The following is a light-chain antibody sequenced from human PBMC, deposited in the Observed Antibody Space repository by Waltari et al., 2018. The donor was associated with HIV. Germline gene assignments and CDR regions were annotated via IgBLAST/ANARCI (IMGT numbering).Light chain of an antibody. V-gene: IGLV2-14*02. CDR3: SSYTSSNTVV. J-gene: IGLJ2*01. Sequence: QSALTQPASVSGSPGQSITISCTGTSSDVGTSTLVSWYHQHPGKAPKVMIYEVTNRPSGVSNRFSGSKSGNTASLTISGLQAEDEADYYCSSYTSSNTVVFGGGTKLTVL. CDR2: EVT. CDR1: SSDVGTSTL.